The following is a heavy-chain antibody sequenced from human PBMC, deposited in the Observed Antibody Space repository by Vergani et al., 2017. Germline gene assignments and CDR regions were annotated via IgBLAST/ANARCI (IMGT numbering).Heavy chain of an antibody. J-gene: IGHJ5*02. V-gene: IGHV1-2*02. Sequence: QVQLVQSGAEVKKPGASVKVSCKASGYTFTGYYMHWVRQAPGQGLEWMGWINPNRGGTNYAQKFQGRVTMTRDTSISTAYRELSRLRSDDTAVYYCARGVYCSSTSCYVGWFDPWGQGTLVTVSS. D-gene: IGHD2-2*01. CDR1: GYTFTGYY. CDR2: INPNRGGT. CDR3: ARGVYCSSTSCYVGWFDP.